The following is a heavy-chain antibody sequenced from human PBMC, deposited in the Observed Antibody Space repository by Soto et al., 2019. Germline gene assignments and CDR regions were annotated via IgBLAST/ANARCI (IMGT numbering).Heavy chain of an antibody. CDR3: ARGSTTVVTPGPYNWFDP. D-gene: IGHD4-17*01. CDR1: GGTFSSYA. V-gene: IGHV1-69*13. Sequence: ASVKVSCKASGGTFSSYAISWVRQAPGQGLEWMGGIIPILGTANYAQKFQGRVTITADESTSTAYMELSSLRSEDTAVYYCARGSTTVVTPGPYNWFDPWGQGTLVTVSS. CDR2: IIPILGTA. J-gene: IGHJ5*02.